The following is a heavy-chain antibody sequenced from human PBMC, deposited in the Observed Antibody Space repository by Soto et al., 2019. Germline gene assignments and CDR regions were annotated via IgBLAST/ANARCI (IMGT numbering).Heavy chain of an antibody. CDR2: ISAYNGNT. J-gene: IGHJ6*02. V-gene: IGHV1-18*01. CDR1: GYTFTSYG. Sequence: GASVKVSCKASGYTFTSYGISWVRQAPGQGLEWMGWISAYNGNTNYAQKLQGRVTMTTDTSTSTAYMELRSLRSDDTAVYYCARDKYQLLLPLTTLPTYYYGMDVWGQGTTVTVSS. CDR3: ARDKYQLLLPLTTLPTYYYGMDV. D-gene: IGHD2-2*01.